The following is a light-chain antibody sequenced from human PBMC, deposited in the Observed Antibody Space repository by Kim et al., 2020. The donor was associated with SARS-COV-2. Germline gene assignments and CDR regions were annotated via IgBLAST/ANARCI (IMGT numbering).Light chain of an antibody. J-gene: IGLJ1*01. Sequence: GVTMSCTGSSSNIGEGFDVHWYQQLPGTAPKLLIYANTKRPSGVPDRLSGSTSGASASLAITGLQAGDEADYYCQSYDNSLNAYVFGTGTKFTVL. V-gene: IGLV1-40*03. CDR1: SSNIGEGFD. CDR2: ANT. CDR3: QSYDNSLNAYV.